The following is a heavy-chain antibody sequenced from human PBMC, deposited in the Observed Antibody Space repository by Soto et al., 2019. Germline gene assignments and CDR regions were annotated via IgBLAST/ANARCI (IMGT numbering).Heavy chain of an antibody. CDR1: GYTFTSYA. Sequence: GASVKVSCKASGYTFTSYAMHLVRQAPGQRLEWMGWINAGNGNTKYSQKFQGRVTITRDTSASTAYMELSSLRSEDTAVYYCAGTYCGGDCYPYYFDYWGQGTLVTVSS. D-gene: IGHD2-21*02. CDR2: INAGNGNT. J-gene: IGHJ4*02. V-gene: IGHV1-3*01. CDR3: AGTYCGGDCYPYYFDY.